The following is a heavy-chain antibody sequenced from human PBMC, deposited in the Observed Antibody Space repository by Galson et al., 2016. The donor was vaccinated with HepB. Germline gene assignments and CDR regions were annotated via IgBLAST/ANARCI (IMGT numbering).Heavy chain of an antibody. CDR1: GFTLSTYD. CDR3: AKGGWYASLSPTDL. Sequence: SLRLSCAVSGFTLSTYDMHWVRQAPGKGLEWVAVFSYDGINEYYADSVRGRFTISRDSSGSTLYLQMNSLRNEDTAIYYCAKGGWYASLSPTDLWGQGTLVTVSS. CDR2: FSYDGINE. D-gene: IGHD6-6*01. V-gene: IGHV3-30*18. J-gene: IGHJ5*02.